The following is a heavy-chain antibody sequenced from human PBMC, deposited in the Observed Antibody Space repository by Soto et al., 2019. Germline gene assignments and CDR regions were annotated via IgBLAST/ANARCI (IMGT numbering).Heavy chain of an antibody. Sequence: PGGSLRLSCAASGFTFSSYAMHWVRQAPGKGLEWVAVISYDGSNKYYADSVKGRFTISRDNSKNTLYLQMNSLRAEDTAVYYCAREGGSRYYGMDVWGQGTTVTVSS. CDR3: AREGGSRYYGMDV. V-gene: IGHV3-30-3*01. D-gene: IGHD2-15*01. J-gene: IGHJ6*02. CDR1: GFTFSSYA. CDR2: ISYDGSNK.